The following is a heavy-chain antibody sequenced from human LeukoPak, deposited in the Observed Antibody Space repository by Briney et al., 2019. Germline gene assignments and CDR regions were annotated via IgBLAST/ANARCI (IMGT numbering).Heavy chain of an antibody. CDR1: GFIFSNDA. J-gene: IGHJ4*02. Sequence: GGSLRLSCAASGFIFSNDAMHWVRQAPGKGLEWVSTITRNADTTYYADSVKGRFTISRDISKNTLYLQMNSLRAEDTALYYCAKGWFSSDYWGQGTLVTVSS. D-gene: IGHD2-15*01. V-gene: IGHV3-23*01. CDR2: ITRNADTT. CDR3: AKGWFSSDY.